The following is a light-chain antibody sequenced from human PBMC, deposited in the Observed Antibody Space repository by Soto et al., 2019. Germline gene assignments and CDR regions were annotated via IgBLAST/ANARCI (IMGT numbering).Light chain of an antibody. CDR1: SSDVGGYNY. CDR3: SSYTSSSTLV. V-gene: IGLV2-14*01. Sequence: QSVLTQPASVSGSPGQSITISCTGTSSDVGGYNYVSWYQQHPGKAPNLMIYEVSNRPSGVSNRFSGSKSGNTASLTISGLQAEDEADYYGSSYTSSSTLVFGGGTKLTVL. CDR2: EVS. J-gene: IGLJ2*01.